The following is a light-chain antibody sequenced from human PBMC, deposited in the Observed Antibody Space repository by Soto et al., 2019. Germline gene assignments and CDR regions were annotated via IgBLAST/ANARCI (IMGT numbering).Light chain of an antibody. CDR2: EAS. J-gene: IGKJ4*01. CDR1: QDIGTD. V-gene: IGKV1-17*01. Sequence: DIQMTQSPSSLSSCVADRFTITCRASQDIGTDLGWYQQKPGKAPERLIYEASVLQSGVPSRFSGSGSGTEFTLTVSSLQPEDFATYYCVQHYSYPLTFGGGTKVDIK. CDR3: VQHYSYPLT.